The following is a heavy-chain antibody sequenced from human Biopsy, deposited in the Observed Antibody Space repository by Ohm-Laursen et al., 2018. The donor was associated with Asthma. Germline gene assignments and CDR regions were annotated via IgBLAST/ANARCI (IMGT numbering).Heavy chain of an antibody. D-gene: IGHD3-10*01. V-gene: IGHV1-18*01. CDR2: ISVYNGNT. CDR3: ARSVDYSHYYGIDV. Sequence: ATVKISCKTSGYTFNSAGITWVRQAPGQGLEWMGWISVYNGNTKVAQKLQDRVTMITDTSTSTAYMELSSLRSDDTAVYFCARSVDYSHYYGIDVWGQGTTVTVS. CDR1: GYTFNSAG. J-gene: IGHJ6*02.